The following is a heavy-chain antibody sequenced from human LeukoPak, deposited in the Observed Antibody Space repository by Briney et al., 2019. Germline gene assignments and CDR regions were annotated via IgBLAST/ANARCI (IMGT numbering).Heavy chain of an antibody. J-gene: IGHJ4*02. V-gene: IGHV4-34*01. Sequence: SETLSLTCAVYGGSLSGNYWSWIRQPPGKGLEWTGEINRSGSTNYNPSLKSRVTISVDTSKNQFSLKLSSVTAADTAVYYCARGRYYDSSGYPHFDHWGQGTLVTVSS. CDR3: ARGRYYDSSGYPHFDH. CDR2: INRSGST. D-gene: IGHD3-22*01. CDR1: GGSLSGNY.